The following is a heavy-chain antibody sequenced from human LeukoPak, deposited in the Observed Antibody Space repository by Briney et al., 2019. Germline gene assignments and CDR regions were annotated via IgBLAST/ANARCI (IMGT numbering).Heavy chain of an antibody. Sequence: PSETLSLTCTVSGGSISSYYWSWIRQPPGKGLEWIGDIYYSGSTNYNPSLKSRVTISVDTSKNQFSLKLSSVTAADTAVYYCASRGKYCSSTSCYSFDYWGQGTLVTVSS. J-gene: IGHJ4*02. CDR1: GGSISSYY. CDR2: IYYSGST. D-gene: IGHD2-2*01. V-gene: IGHV4-59*01. CDR3: ASRGKYCSSTSCYSFDY.